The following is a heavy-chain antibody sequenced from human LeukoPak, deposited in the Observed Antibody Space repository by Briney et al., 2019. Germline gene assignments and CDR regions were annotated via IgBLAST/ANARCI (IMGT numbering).Heavy chain of an antibody. CDR1: GYTFTSYD. Sequence: GASVKVSCKASGYTFTSYDINWVRQATGQGLEWMGWMNPNSGNTGYAQKLQGRVTMTTDTSTSTAYMELRSLRSDDTAVYYCAREVATIIVAAAGGIDYWGQGTLVTVSS. CDR3: AREVATIIVAAAGGIDY. V-gene: IGHV1-8*02. J-gene: IGHJ4*02. D-gene: IGHD5-12*01. CDR2: MNPNSGNT.